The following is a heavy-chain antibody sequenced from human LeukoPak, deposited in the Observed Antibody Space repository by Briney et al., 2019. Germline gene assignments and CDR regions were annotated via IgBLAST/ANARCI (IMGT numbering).Heavy chain of an antibody. D-gene: IGHD2-21*01. CDR1: GFTFTNYW. V-gene: IGHV3-7*01. J-gene: IGHJ4*02. CDR2: IKQDGREK. Sequence: GGSLRLSCAASGFTFTNYWMCWVRQAPGKGLEWVANIKQDGREKYYVDSVRGRFTISRDNAKDSLYLQMNSLRVEDTALYYCARLYLDSSLFDFRGQGTLVTVSS. CDR3: ARLYLDSSLFDF.